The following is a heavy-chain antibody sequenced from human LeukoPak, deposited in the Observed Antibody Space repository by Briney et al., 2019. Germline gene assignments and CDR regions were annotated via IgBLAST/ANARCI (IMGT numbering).Heavy chain of an antibody. J-gene: IGHJ4*02. CDR2: IRSDGSDT. V-gene: IGHV3-74*01. CDR3: ARDRDYYGSGSYWSY. CDR1: GFTFSDTW. D-gene: IGHD3-10*01. Sequence: HPGGSLRLSCAASGFTFSDTWMHWVRQVPGEGLVWVSRIRSDGSDTRYAESVKGRFTISRDNAKNSLYLQMNSLRAEDTAVYYCARDRDYYGSGSYWSYWGQGTLVTVSS.